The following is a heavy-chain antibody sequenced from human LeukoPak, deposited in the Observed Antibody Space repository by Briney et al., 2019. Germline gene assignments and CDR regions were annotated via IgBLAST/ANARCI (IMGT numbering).Heavy chain of an antibody. CDR2: SSSSSSTI. Sequence: GGSLRLSCAASGFTFSSHSMHWVRQAPGKGLAWVSYSSSSSSTIYYADSVKGRFTISRDNAKNSLYLQMSSLRDEDTAVYYCARGYYYDSSGYYYEGDYWGQGTLVTVSS. CDR1: GFTFSSHS. CDR3: ARGYYYDSSGYYYEGDY. J-gene: IGHJ4*02. D-gene: IGHD3-22*01. V-gene: IGHV3-48*02.